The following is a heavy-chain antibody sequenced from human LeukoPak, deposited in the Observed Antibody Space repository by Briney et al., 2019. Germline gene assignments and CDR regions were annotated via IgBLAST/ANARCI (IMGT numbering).Heavy chain of an antibody. CDR2: ITHNGGT. CDR3: ARGNSGSHWGDHYFYMDV. Sequence: PSETLSLTCAVYGGSFCGYFWGWVRQTPGKGLEWLGEITHNGGTNYMPSLSGRVSVFQDVSKNQFSLKLSSVTAADTGVYYCARGNSGSHWGDHYFYMDVWGKGTTVIVSS. D-gene: IGHD1-26*01. V-gene: IGHV4-34*01. J-gene: IGHJ6*03. CDR1: GGSFCGYF.